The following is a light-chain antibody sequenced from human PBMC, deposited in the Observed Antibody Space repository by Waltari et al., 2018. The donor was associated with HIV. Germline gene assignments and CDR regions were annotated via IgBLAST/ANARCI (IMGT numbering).Light chain of an antibody. V-gene: IGLV3-1*01. CDR3: QAWDNSTDVV. CDR2: QDN. J-gene: IGLJ2*01. Sequence: SYELTQPPSVSVSPGQTASITCSGDKLGNKYACWYQQKPGQSPVLVIYQDNQRPSGIPERFSGSNSGNTATLTVSGTQAMDEADYYCQAWDNSTDVVFGGGTKLTVL. CDR1: KLGNKY.